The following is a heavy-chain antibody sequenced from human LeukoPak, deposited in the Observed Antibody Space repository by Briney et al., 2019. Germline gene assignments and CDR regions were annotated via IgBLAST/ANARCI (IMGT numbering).Heavy chain of an antibody. CDR3: ARDRDGGTDY. CDR1: GFTFSSYE. CDR2: IRSSGSTK. Sequence: GGSLRLSCAASGFTFSSYEMNWVRQAPGKGLEWVSHIRSSGSTKYYADSVKGRFTISRDNAKNSLYLQMNSLRAEDTAVYYCARDRDGGTDYWGQGTLVTVSS. J-gene: IGHJ4*02. V-gene: IGHV3-48*03. D-gene: IGHD4-23*01.